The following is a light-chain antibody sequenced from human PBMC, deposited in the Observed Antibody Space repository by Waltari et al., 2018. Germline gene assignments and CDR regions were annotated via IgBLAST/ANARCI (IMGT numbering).Light chain of an antibody. CDR3: QQRTNWPRT. J-gene: IGKJ1*01. Sequence: EIVLTQSPATLSLSPGERAPLSCRASQSVTRYLAWYQQKPGQAPRLLISDASNRATGIPARFSGSGSGTDFTLTISSLEPEDFAVYYCQQRTNWPRTFGQGTKVEIK. CDR2: DAS. V-gene: IGKV3-11*01. CDR1: QSVTRY.